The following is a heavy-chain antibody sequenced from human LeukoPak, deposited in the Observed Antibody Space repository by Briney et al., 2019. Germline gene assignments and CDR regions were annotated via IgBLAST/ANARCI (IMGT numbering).Heavy chain of an antibody. Sequence: PGGSLRLSCVASGFTLSPYWMSWVRQAPGKGLDWVATISDDGSEKRYVDSVKGRFSVSRDDAKNSLYLEMNSLRAEDTAVYHCARSAPFYGLGVIWGQGQMVTVSS. J-gene: IGHJ3*02. V-gene: IGHV3-7*01. CDR3: ARSAPFYGLGVI. D-gene: IGHD3-10*01. CDR1: GFTLSPYW. CDR2: ISDDGSEK.